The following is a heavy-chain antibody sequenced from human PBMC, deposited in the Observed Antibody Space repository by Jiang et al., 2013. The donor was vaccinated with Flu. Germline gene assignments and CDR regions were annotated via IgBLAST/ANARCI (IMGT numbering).Heavy chain of an antibody. CDR1: GGSFSGYY. CDR3: ARRRGTAAAGNWFDP. CDR2: INHSGST. Sequence: LLKPSETLSLTCAVYGGSFSGYYWSWIRQPPGKGLEWIGEINHSGSTNYNPSLKSRVTISVDTSKNQFSLKLSSVTAADTAVYYCARRRGTAAAGNWFDPWGQGTPGHRLL. D-gene: IGHD6-13*01. V-gene: IGHV4-34*01. J-gene: IGHJ5*02.